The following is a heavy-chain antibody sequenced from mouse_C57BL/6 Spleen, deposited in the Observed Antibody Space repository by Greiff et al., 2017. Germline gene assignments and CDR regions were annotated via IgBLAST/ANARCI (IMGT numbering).Heavy chain of an antibody. Sequence: EVQLQQSGAELVRPGSSVKLSCKTSGYTFTSYGINWVKQRPGQGLEWIGIIYNGNGYTEYNEKLKGKATLTSNTSSSTAYMQLSSLTSEDSAIYCGARWNYHYAMDYWGQGTSVTVSS. V-gene: IGHV1-58*01. D-gene: IGHD1-1*01. J-gene: IGHJ4*01. CDR2: IYNGNGYT. CDR1: GYTFTSYG. CDR3: ARWNYHYAMDY.